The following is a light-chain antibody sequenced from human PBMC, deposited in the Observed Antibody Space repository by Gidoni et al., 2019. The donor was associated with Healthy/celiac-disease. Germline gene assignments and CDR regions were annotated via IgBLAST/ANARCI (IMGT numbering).Light chain of an antibody. CDR2: SDS. J-gene: IGLJ2*01. CDR1: NIGSKS. Sequence: SYVLTQPPSVSVAPGRTARITCGGHNIGSKSVHWYQQKPGQAPVLVLYSDSDRPTGIPERFSGSNPGNTATLTISRVEAGDEADYYCQVWDSSSDHPVFCGGTKLTVL. CDR3: QVWDSSSDHPV. V-gene: IGLV3-21*04.